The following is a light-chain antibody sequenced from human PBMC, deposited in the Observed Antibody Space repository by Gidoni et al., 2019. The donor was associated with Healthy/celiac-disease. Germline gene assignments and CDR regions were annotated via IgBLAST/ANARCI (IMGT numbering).Light chain of an antibody. J-gene: IGLJ3*02. V-gene: IGLV5-45*02. CDR1: SGINVGTYR. CDR3: MIWHSSAWV. CDR2: YKSDSDK. Sequence: QAVLTQPSSLSASPGASASLTCTFRSGINVGTYRIYWYQQKPGSPPQYRLRYKSDSDKQQGSGVPSRFSGSKDASANAGILLISGLQSEDEADYYCMIWHSSAWVFGGGTKLTVL.